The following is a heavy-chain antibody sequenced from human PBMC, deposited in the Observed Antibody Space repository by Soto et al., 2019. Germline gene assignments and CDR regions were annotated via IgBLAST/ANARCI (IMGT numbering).Heavy chain of an antibody. CDR3: ARDHMGSYDFWSGHRKFDP. Sequence: PSETLSLTCAVSGGSISSSNWWSWVRQPPGKGLEWIGEIYHSGSTNYNPSLKSRVTISVDKSKNQFSLKLSSVTAADTAVYYCARDHMGSYDFWSGHRKFDPWGQGTLVTVSS. V-gene: IGHV4-4*02. D-gene: IGHD3-3*01. CDR2: IYHSGST. J-gene: IGHJ5*02. CDR1: GGSISSSNW.